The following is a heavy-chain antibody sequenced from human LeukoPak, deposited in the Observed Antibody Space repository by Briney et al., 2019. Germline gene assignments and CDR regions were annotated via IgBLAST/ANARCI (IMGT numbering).Heavy chain of an antibody. D-gene: IGHD3-10*01. CDR3: ARGGLLWCGELDFDY. V-gene: IGHV1-46*01. Sequence: ASLKLSCKASGYTFTSYYMHWVRQAPGQGLEWMGIINPSGGSTSYAQKFQGRVTMTRDTSTSTVYMELSSLRSEDTAAYDCARGGLLWCGELDFDYWGQGTLVTVSS. CDR1: GYTFTSYY. CDR2: INPSGGST. J-gene: IGHJ4*02.